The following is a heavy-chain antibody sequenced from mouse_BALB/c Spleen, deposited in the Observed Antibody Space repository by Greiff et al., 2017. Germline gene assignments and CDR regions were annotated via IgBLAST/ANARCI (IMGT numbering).Heavy chain of an antibody. CDR1: GFTFSDYY. Sequence: EVQLVESGGGLVKPGGSLKLSCAASGFTFSDYYMYWVRQTPEKRLEWVATISDGGSYTYYPDSVKGRFTISRDNAKNNLYLQMSSLKSEDTAMYYCARDDYGYVHYYAMDYWGQGTSVTVSS. CDR3: ARDDYGYVHYYAMDY. CDR2: ISDGGSYT. V-gene: IGHV5-4*02. J-gene: IGHJ4*01. D-gene: IGHD1-2*01.